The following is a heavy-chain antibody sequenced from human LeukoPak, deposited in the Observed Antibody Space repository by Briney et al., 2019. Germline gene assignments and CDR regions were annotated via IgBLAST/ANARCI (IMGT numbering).Heavy chain of an antibody. CDR1: GLTFSSYA. CDR3: ANWQSGSRVFFDY. V-gene: IGHV3-23*01. Sequence: GGSLRLSCTASGLTFSSYALSWVRQAPGKGLEWVSAISADGGDTYYADSVKGRFTISRDNSKNTLDLHMNSLRAEDTAVYYCANWQSGSRVFFDYWGHGTLVTVSS. D-gene: IGHD1-26*01. J-gene: IGHJ4*01. CDR2: ISADGGDT.